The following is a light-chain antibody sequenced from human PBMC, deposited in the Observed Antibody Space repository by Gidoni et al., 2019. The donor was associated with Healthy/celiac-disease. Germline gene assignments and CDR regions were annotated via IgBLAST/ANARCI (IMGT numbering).Light chain of an antibody. J-gene: IGLJ3*02. CDR3: QSADSGNWV. CDR2: KDR. Sequence: SYDLTQPPSVSLSPVQTARITCSGDSLPKQYAYWYQQKPGQAPVLVVYKDRERPSVIPERFSGSSSGTTVTLTISGVQAEDEADYYCQSADSGNWVFGGGTKLTVL. V-gene: IGLV3-25*02. CDR1: SLPKQY.